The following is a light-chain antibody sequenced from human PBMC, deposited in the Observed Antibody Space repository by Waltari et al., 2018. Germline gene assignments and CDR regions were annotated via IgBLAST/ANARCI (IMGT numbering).Light chain of an antibody. CDR3: SSWDDSVIGPV. CDR1: SSNIGSKP. Sequence: QSVLTQPPSASGTPGQRVTISCSGRSSNIGSKPVNWYQQLPGTAPKLLIFSNNQRPSGVPDRFSGSKSGTSASLAISGLLSEDEADYYCSSWDDSVIGPVFGGGTKLTVL. CDR2: SNN. J-gene: IGLJ2*01. V-gene: IGLV1-44*01.